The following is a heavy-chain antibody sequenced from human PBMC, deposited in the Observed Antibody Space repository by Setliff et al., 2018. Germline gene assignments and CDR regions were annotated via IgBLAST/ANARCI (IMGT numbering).Heavy chain of an antibody. CDR2: IAYDASNK. CDR3: AKVHPTPYSIYALDI. Sequence: PGGSLRLSCAASGFTFSNYEMHWVRQAPGKGPEWVAVIAYDASNKYYADSVKDRFTMSRDNSKNTLALQMNSLRAEDTAVYYCAKVHPTPYSIYALDIWGQGTMVTVSS. J-gene: IGHJ3*02. V-gene: IGHV3-30*18. CDR1: GFTFSNYE. D-gene: IGHD1-26*01.